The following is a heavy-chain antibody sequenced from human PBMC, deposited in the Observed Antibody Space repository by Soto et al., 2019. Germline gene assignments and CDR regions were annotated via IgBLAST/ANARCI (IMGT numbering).Heavy chain of an antibody. J-gene: IGHJ4*02. CDR2: ISYDGSNK. CDR1: GFTFSSYA. CDR3: AKREEEGADHFDY. V-gene: IGHV3-30-3*01. Sequence: QVQLVESGGGVVQPGRSLRLSCAASGFTFSSYAMHRVRQAPGKGLEWVAVISYDGSNKYYEDSVKGRFTITRDNSKNPPDPAMKSPRAGDTAVYYCAKREEEGADHFDYWGQGTLVTVSS.